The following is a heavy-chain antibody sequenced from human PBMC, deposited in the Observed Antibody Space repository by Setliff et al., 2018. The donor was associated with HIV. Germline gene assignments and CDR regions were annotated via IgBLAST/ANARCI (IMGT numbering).Heavy chain of an antibody. J-gene: IGHJ5*01. CDR1: GGSINRIDYY. D-gene: IGHD3-16*01. V-gene: IGHV4-61*05. CDR3: ARGGAVSADFDS. Sequence: SETLSLTCTVSGGSINRIDYYWGWIRQSPGKGLEWIGYIYYSGSTTYNPTLKSRVTMSIDTSRNQLSLKLSSVTAADTAVYYCARGGAVSADFDSWGQGTLVTVSS. CDR2: IYYSGST.